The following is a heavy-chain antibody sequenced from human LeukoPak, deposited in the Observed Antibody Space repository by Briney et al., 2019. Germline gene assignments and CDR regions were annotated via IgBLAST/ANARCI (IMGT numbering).Heavy chain of an antibody. CDR3: ARGGVLLWFGEFPSDY. J-gene: IGHJ4*02. V-gene: IGHV1-2*02. Sequence: ASVKVSCKASGYTFTAYYMHWVRQAPGQGLEWLGWINGNSGGTNYAQKFQGRVTMTRDMTISAAYMEVSGLRSDDTAVYYCARGGVLLWFGEFPSDYWGQGTLVTVSS. CDR2: INGNSGGT. D-gene: IGHD3-10*01. CDR1: GYTFTAYY.